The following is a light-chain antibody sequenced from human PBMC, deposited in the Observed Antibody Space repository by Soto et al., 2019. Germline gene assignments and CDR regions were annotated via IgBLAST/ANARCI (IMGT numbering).Light chain of an antibody. Sequence: EIVLTQSPGTLSLSPGERATLSCRASQSVSSSYLAWYQQKPGQAPRLLIYGASSRATGIPDRFSGSGSGTDFTLTISRLEPEDCAVYYCQQYGSSPPYTFGQGTKLEIQ. CDR3: QQYGSSPPYT. J-gene: IGKJ2*01. CDR1: QSVSSSY. CDR2: GAS. V-gene: IGKV3-20*01.